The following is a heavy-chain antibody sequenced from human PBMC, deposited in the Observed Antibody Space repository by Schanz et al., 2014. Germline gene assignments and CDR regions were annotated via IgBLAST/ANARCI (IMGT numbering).Heavy chain of an antibody. CDR1: GYTFTEYT. CDR2: INSANGNT. J-gene: IGHJ4*02. Sequence: QVQLVQSGPEVEKPGASVKVSCKTSGYTFTEYTMYWLRQAPGQRLEWMGWINSANGNTKYSHRFQGRVTITADKSTFTAYMDVSSLRSEDTAVYYCASSGAGYSSSWDFDYWGQGTLVTVSS. D-gene: IGHD6-13*01. CDR3: ASSGAGYSSSWDFDY. V-gene: IGHV1-3*01.